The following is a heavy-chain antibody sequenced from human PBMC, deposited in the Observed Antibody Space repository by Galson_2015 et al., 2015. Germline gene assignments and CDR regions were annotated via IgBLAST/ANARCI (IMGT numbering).Heavy chain of an antibody. CDR3: ARSLGYCSSTSCQKADDYYYYGMDV. CDR1: GFTFSSYG. D-gene: IGHD2-2*01. CDR2: IWYDGSNK. V-gene: IGHV3-33*01. J-gene: IGHJ6*02. Sequence: SLRLSCAASGFTFSSYGMHWVRQAPGKGLEWVAVIWYDGSNKYYADSVKGRFTISRDNSKNTLYLQMNSLRAEDTAVYYCARSLGYCSSTSCQKADDYYYYGMDVWGQGTTVTVSS.